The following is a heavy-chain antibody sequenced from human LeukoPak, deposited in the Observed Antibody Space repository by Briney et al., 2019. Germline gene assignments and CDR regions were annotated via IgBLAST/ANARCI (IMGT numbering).Heavy chain of an antibody. CDR1: GVSITGSSYY. V-gene: IGHV4-39*07. J-gene: IGHJ4*02. CDR2: IYYSGTT. D-gene: IGHD4-17*01. Sequence: PSETLSLTCPVSGVSITGSSYYWGWIRQPPGKGLEWIGSIYYSGTTYYNPSLKSRVTVSVDTSKNQFSLKLSSVTAADTAVYYCARGAHYGDYVFDYWGQGTLVTVSS. CDR3: ARGAHYGDYVFDY.